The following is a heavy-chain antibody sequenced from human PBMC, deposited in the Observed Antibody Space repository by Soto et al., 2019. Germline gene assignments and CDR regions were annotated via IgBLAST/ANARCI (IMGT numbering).Heavy chain of an antibody. CDR1: GDSVSSNSAA. V-gene: IGHV6-1*01. J-gene: IGHJ4*02. Sequence: SQTLSLTCAISGDSVSSNSAAWSWTRQSPSRGLEWLGRTYYRSKWYYDYAESVKSRIIISVDTSKNQFSLQLNSVTPEDAAVYYCANDTGYSIDYWGQGTQVTV. D-gene: IGHD5-12*01. CDR2: TYYRSKWYY. CDR3: ANDTGYSIDY.